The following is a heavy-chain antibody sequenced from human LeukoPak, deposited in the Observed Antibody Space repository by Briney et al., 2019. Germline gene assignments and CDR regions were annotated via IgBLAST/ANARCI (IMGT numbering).Heavy chain of an antibody. CDR3: AKVHSSGWLFDY. V-gene: IGHV3-23*01. CDR2: IVGSGGST. Sequence: GGSLRLSCAASGFTFSSYAMSWVRQAPGKGLEWVSGIVGSGGSTYYGDSVKGRFTISRDKSKNTLYLQMNSLRAEDTAVYYCAKVHSSGWLFDYWGQGTLVTVSS. D-gene: IGHD6-19*01. CDR1: GFTFSSYA. J-gene: IGHJ4*02.